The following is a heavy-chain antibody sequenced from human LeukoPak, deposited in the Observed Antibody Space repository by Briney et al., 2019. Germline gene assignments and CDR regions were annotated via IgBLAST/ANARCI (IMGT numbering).Heavy chain of an antibody. Sequence: SVKVSCKASGGTFSSYVISWVRQAPGQGLEWMGGIIPIFDTPNYAQKFQGRVTITADKSTSTAYMELSSLRSEDTAVYYCASATLRCSGGSCYEMDVWGKGTTVTVSS. CDR3: ASATLRCSGGSCYEMDV. CDR1: GGTFSSYV. V-gene: IGHV1-69*06. CDR2: IIPIFDTP. D-gene: IGHD2-15*01. J-gene: IGHJ6*04.